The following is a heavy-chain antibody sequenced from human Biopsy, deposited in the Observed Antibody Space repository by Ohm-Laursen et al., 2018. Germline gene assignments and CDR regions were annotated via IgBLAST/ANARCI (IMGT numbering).Heavy chain of an antibody. CDR1: GFSVSSYD. J-gene: IGHJ6*02. D-gene: IGHD6-6*01. CDR3: ARDSSRRAREGGMDV. CDR2: ISETSSHI. V-gene: IGHV3-21*01. Sequence: SLRLSCAASGFSVSSYDMNWVRQAPGKALEWISYISETSSHIYDADSVRGRFTVARDIAKNSLYLQLNSLRVEDTAVYYCARDSSRRAREGGMDVWGQGTTVTVSS.